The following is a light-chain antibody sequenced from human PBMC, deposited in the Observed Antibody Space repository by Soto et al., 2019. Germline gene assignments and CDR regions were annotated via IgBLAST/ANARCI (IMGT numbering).Light chain of an antibody. CDR1: QSISSK. CDR3: QQSYKWPPT. V-gene: IGKV3-15*01. J-gene: IGKJ1*01. Sequence: EIVMTQSPATLSVSPGERATLFCRASQSISSKLAWYQQKHGQAPRLLIYAASSRATGIPARFSGSESGTEFTLTISSLQSEDFAVYYCQQSYKWPPTFGQGTKVEVK. CDR2: AAS.